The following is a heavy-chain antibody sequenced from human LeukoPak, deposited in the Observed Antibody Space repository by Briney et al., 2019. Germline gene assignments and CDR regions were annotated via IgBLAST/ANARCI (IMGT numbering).Heavy chain of an antibody. CDR1: GYTFTSYD. CDR2: MNANSGNT. Sequence: ASVKVSCKASGYTFTSYDINWVRQGTGQGVERMGWMNANSGNTGYAQKFQGRVTMTTNTSISTAYMELSSLRSEDTAVYYCARFQTPYSYAFIYYYYYYMDVWGKGTTVTVSS. V-gene: IGHV1-8*01. D-gene: IGHD5-18*01. J-gene: IGHJ6*03. CDR3: ARFQTPYSYAFIYYYYYYMDV.